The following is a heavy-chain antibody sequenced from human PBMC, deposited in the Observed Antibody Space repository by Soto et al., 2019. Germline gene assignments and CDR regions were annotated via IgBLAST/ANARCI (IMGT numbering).Heavy chain of an antibody. V-gene: IGHV4-59*08. CDR2: ISYSGSP. CDR3: AFFFFQAEDGIRDVRSVSAFLLNRSSDL. Sequence: KGLEWIGYISYSGSPTYTPSLKSRVTISVDTYKNQFSLKLSSVTAADTAVYYCAFFFFQAEDGIRDVRSVSAFLLNRSSDL. J-gene: IGHJ2*01. D-gene: IGHD3-10*02.